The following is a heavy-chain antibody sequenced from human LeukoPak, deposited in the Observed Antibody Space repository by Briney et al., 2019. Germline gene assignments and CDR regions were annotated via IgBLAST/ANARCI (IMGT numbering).Heavy chain of an antibody. CDR2: ISAYNGNT. J-gene: IGHJ6*03. CDR3: ARDFGVVVVPAAPDGEHYYYYMDV. D-gene: IGHD2-2*01. CDR1: GYTFTSYG. Sequence: GASVKVSCKASGYTFTSYGISWVRQAPGQGLEWMGWISAYNGNTNYAQKLQGRVTMTTDTSTSTAYMELRSLRSDDTAVYYCARDFGVVVVPAAPDGEHYYYYMDVWGKGTTVTVSS. V-gene: IGHV1-18*01.